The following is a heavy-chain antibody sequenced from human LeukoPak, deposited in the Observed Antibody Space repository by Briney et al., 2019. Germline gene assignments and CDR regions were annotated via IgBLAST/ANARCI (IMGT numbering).Heavy chain of an antibody. CDR2: LSSDGTYM. CDR3: ARLTSYGSKYGTPDQ. V-gene: IGHV3-21*01. J-gene: IGHJ4*02. Sequence: PGRSLRLSCAASGFTFSTYSMTWVRQAPGKGLEWVSSLSSDGTYMYYADSVKGRFTISRDNAKNSLYLQMNSLRAEDTAVYYCARLTSYGSKYGTPDQWGQGTLVSVSS. CDR1: GFTFSTYS. D-gene: IGHD5-18*01.